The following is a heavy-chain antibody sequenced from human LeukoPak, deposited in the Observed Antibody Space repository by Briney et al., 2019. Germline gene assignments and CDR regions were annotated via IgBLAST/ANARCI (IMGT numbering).Heavy chain of an antibody. CDR1: GFTFSSYD. Sequence: GGSLRLSCAASGFTFSSYDMHWVRQATGKGLEWVSAIGTAGDTYYPGSVKGRFTISRENAKNSLYLQMNSLRAGDTAVYYCARAVGIDAFDIWGQGTMVTVSS. CDR3: ARAVGIDAFDI. CDR2: IGTAGDT. J-gene: IGHJ3*02. V-gene: IGHV3-13*01. D-gene: IGHD2-21*01.